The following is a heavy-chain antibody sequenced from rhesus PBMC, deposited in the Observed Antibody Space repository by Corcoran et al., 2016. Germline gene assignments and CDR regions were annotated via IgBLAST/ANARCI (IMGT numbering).Heavy chain of an antibody. CDR1: GYSISSGYG. J-gene: IGHJ5-2*02. D-gene: IGHD6-25*01. V-gene: IGHV4-127*01. CDR3: ARGSGSWPYNSLDV. Sequence: QVQLQESGPGLVKPSETLSLTCAVSGYSISSGYGWSWIRQPPGKGLEWIGYIGGSSGSTHYNPSLKSRVTISKDTSKNQFSLKLSSVTAADTAVYYCARGSGSWPYNSLDVWGRGVLVTVSS. CDR2: IGGSSGST.